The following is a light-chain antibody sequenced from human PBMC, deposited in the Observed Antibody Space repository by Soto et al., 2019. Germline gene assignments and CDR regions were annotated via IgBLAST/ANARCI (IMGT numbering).Light chain of an antibody. Sequence: QPVLTQSPSASASLGASVKLTCTLSSGHSTYAIAWHQQQPGKGPRYLMKLNSDGSHTKGDGIPDRFSGSSSGAVRYLIIPSLKSEDEADYYCQTWGTAVRVVFGGGTKLPVL. J-gene: IGLJ2*01. CDR2: LNSDGSH. CDR1: SGHSTYA. CDR3: QTWGTAVRVV. V-gene: IGLV4-69*01.